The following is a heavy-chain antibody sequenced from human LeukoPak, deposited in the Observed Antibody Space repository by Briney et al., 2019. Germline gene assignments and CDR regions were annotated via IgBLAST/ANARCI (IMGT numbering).Heavy chain of an antibody. Sequence: PGGSLRLSCAASGFTFSSYAMSWVRQAPGKGLEWFSDIYSGGSTYHADSVKGRFTLPRDNSKNTLYLQMKNLRAEDTALYYCARAIHSRIPVALYHGMDVWRQGTTVTVSS. J-gene: IGHJ6*02. CDR2: IYSGGST. V-gene: IGHV3-66*01. CDR1: GFTFSSYA. CDR3: ARAIHSRIPVALYHGMDV. D-gene: IGHD6-19*01.